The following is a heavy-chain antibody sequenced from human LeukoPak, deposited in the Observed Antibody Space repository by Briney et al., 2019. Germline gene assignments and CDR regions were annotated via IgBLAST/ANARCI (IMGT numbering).Heavy chain of an antibody. V-gene: IGHV1-2*02. D-gene: IGHD3-22*01. J-gene: IGHJ4*02. CDR2: INPNSGGT. CDR3: ARAYYYDSSGQPTGFDY. CDR1: GYTFTSYY. Sequence: GASVKVSCKASGYTFTSYYMHWVRQAPGQGLEWMGWINPNSGGTNYAQKFQGRVTMTRDTSISTAYMELSRLRSDDTAVYYCARAYYYDSSGQPTGFDYWGQGTLVTVSS.